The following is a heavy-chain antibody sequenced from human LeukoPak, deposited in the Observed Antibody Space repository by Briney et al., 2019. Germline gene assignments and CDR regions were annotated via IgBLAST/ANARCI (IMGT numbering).Heavy chain of an antibody. CDR3: AKPQIKWELVFLLDY. CDR1: GFTFSSYA. V-gene: IGHV3-23*01. D-gene: IGHD1-26*01. CDR2: ISGSGGST. Sequence: GGSLRLSCAASGFTFSSYAMSWVRQAPGKGLEGVSAISGSGGSTYYADSVKGRFTISRDNSKSTLYLQMNSLRAEDTAVYYCAKPQIKWELVFLLDYWGQGTLVTVSS. J-gene: IGHJ4*02.